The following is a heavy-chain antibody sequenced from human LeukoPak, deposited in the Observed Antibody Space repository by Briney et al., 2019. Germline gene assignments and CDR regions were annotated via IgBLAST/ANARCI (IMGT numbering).Heavy chain of an antibody. V-gene: IGHV7-4-1*02. CDR2: INTNTGNP. CDR3: ASARPGYSSSWYGGNWFDP. J-gene: IGHJ5*02. Sequence: GASVKVSCKASGYTFTSYAMNWVRQAPGQGLEWMGWINTNTGNPTYAQGFTGRFVFSLDTSVSTAYLQISSLKAEDTAVYYCASARPGYSSSWYGGNWFDPWGQGTLVTVSS. CDR1: GYTFTSYA. D-gene: IGHD6-13*01.